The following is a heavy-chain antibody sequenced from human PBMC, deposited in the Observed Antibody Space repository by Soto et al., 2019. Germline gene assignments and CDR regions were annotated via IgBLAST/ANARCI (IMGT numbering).Heavy chain of an antibody. CDR3: ARAYNWNDKGDYFDY. J-gene: IGHJ4*02. CDR1: GGSISSYY. CDR2: IYYSGNT. Sequence: SETLSLTCTVSGGSISSYYWSWIRQPPGKGLEWIGSIYYSGNTYYNPSLKSRVTISVDTSKNQFSLKLSSVTAADTAVYYCARAYNWNDKGDYFDYWGQGTLVTVSS. V-gene: IGHV4-59*04. D-gene: IGHD1-20*01.